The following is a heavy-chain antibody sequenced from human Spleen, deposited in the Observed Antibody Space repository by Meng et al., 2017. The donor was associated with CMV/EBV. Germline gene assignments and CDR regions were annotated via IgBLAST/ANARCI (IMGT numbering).Heavy chain of an antibody. CDR3: ARGMVVIAPWFDP. CDR1: GDSVSSSCYY. J-gene: IGHJ5*02. D-gene: IGHD2-21*01. Sequence: SETLSLTCTVSGDSVSSSCYYWGWIRQPPGKGLEWIGNIYCGGTTYYNPSLQSRVTISVDTSKNQFSLKMTSVTAADTAVYYCARGMVVIAPWFDPWGPGTLVTVSS. CDR2: IYCGGTT. V-gene: IGHV4-39*07.